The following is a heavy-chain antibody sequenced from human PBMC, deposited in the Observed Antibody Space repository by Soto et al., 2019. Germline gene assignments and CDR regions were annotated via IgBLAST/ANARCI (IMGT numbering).Heavy chain of an antibody. CDR3: ASRDPGTSVDY. CDR2: IYRTGST. D-gene: IGHD1-7*01. CDR1: GVSITSNY. J-gene: IGHJ4*02. V-gene: IGHV4-4*09. Sequence: QVHLKESGPGLVKPSETLSLTCNVSGVSITSNYWNWVRQPAGKRREWIGEIYRTGSTNYNPSLKSRVTISLDKSENQFSLKVTSLTAADTAVYYCASRDPGTSVDYWGQGTLVTVSS.